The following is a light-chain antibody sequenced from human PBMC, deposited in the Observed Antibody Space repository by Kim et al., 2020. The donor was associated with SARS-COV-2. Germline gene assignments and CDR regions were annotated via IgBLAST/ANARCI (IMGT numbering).Light chain of an antibody. CDR1: SGHSNYA. CDR3: QTWGEGIRV. Sequence: SVKLTCTLSSGHSNYAIAWHQQQPEKGPRYLMEVNSDGSHNKGDEIPDRFSGSSSGTERYLTISSRQSDDEADYYCQTWGEGIRVFGGGTQLTVL. V-gene: IGLV4-69*01. J-gene: IGLJ3*02. CDR2: VNSDGSH.